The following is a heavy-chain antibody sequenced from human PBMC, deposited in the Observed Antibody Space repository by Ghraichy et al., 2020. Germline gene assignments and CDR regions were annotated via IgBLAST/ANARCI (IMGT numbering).Heavy chain of an antibody. Sequence: LSLTCAASGFTFDDYAMHWVRQAPGKGLEWVSGISWNSGSIGYADSVKGRFTISRDNAKNSLYLQMNSLRAEDTALYYCAKGGFDFWSGPPFDYWGQGTLVTVSS. CDR1: GFTFDDYA. D-gene: IGHD3-3*01. CDR2: ISWNSGSI. V-gene: IGHV3-9*01. CDR3: AKGGFDFWSGPPFDY. J-gene: IGHJ4*02.